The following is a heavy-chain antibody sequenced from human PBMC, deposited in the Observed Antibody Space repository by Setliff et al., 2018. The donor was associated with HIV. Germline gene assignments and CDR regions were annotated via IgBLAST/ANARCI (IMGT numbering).Heavy chain of an antibody. CDR2: IYHSGST. J-gene: IGHJ4*02. V-gene: IGHV4-38-2*01. CDR1: GYSISSGYY. Sequence: SETLSLTCAVSGYSISSGYYWGWIRQPPGKGLEWIGSIYHSGSTYDSPSLKSRVTMSVDTSKNQFSLNLNSVTAADTAVYYCARHRDGGTYPLDYWGQGTLVTVSS. D-gene: IGHD1-26*01. CDR3: ARHRDGGTYPLDY.